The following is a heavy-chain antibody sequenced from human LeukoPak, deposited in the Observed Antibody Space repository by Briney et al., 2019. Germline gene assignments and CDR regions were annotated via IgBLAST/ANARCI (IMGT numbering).Heavy chain of an antibody. CDR2: IYYSGST. CDR1: GGSISSYY. Sequence: SETLSLTCTVSGGSISSYYWSWIRQPPGKGLEWIGYIYYSGSTNYNPSLKSRVTISVDTSKNQFSLKLSSVTAADTAVYYCARDRGGGDFDYWGQGTLVTVSS. V-gene: IGHV4-59*01. D-gene: IGHD2-21*01. CDR3: ARDRGGGDFDY. J-gene: IGHJ4*02.